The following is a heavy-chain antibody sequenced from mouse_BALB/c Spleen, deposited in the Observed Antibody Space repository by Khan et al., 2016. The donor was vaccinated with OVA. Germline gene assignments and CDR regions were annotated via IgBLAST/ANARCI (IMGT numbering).Heavy chain of an antibody. V-gene: IGHV9-3-1*01. J-gene: IGHJ4*01. Sequence: QIQLVQSGPDLKKPGETVKISCKASGYTFTNYGINWVKQAPGKGLKWMGWIYTYTGESTYADDFKGRFAFSLETSASPAYLQINNLKNEDTATXFWARGGRRAMDYWGQGTSVTVSS. CDR3: ARGGRRAMDY. CDR1: GYTFTNYG. D-gene: IGHD3-3*01. CDR2: IYTYTGES.